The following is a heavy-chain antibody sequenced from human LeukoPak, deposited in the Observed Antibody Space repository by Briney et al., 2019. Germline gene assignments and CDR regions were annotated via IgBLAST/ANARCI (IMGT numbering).Heavy chain of an antibody. J-gene: IGHJ4*02. Sequence: PGGSLRLSCAASGFTFSSYAMSWVRQAPGKGLEWVSAISGSGGSTYYADSVKGRFTISRDNSKNTLYLQMNSLGAEDTAVYYCAKGVAVAGSPSYFDYWGQGTLVTVSS. D-gene: IGHD6-19*01. V-gene: IGHV3-23*01. CDR3: AKGVAVAGSPSYFDY. CDR2: ISGSGGST. CDR1: GFTFSSYA.